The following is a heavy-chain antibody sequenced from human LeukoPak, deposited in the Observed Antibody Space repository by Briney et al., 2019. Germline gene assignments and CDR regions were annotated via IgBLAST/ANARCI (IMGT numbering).Heavy chain of an antibody. Sequence: PGGSLRLSCAASGFTFSTSGMHWVRQAPGKGLEWVAFIQYDGSNKFYADSVKGRFTISRDNSKSTLYLQMNSLRAEDTAVYYCARVRYYYDSSGYYYVGGYFDYWGQGTLVTVSS. CDR1: GFTFSTSG. CDR3: ARVRYYYDSSGYYYVGGYFDY. CDR2: IQYDGSNK. D-gene: IGHD3-22*01. J-gene: IGHJ4*02. V-gene: IGHV3-30*02.